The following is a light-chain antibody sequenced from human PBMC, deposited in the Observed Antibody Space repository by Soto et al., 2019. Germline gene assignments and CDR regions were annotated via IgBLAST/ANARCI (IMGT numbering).Light chain of an antibody. CDR1: QSVSGN. Sequence: EIVMTQSPAILSVSPGERATLSCRASQSVSGNLAWYQQKPGQAPRLLIYGASSRATGIPDRFSGSGSGTDFTLTISRMEPEDFAVYYCQQRSNWPFTFGQGTRVEIK. CDR3: QQRSNWPFT. CDR2: GAS. J-gene: IGKJ5*01. V-gene: IGKV3D-20*02.